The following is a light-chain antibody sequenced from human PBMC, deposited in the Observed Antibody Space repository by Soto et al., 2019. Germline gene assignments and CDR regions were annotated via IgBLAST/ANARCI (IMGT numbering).Light chain of an antibody. CDR3: CSYAGSSTFLYV. Sequence: QSALTQPASVSGSPGQSITISCTGTSSDVGSYNLVSWYQQHPGKAPKLMIYEVSKRPSGVSNRFSGSKSGNTASLTISGLQAEEEADYYCCSYAGSSTFLYVFGTGTKVTVL. V-gene: IGLV2-23*02. CDR1: SSDVGSYNL. J-gene: IGLJ1*01. CDR2: EVS.